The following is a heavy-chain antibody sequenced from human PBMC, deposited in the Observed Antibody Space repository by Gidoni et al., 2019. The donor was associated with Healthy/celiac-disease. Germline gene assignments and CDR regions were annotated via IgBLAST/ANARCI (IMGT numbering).Heavy chain of an antibody. D-gene: IGHD3-3*01. CDR1: GFTFDDYA. J-gene: IGHJ6*02. CDR2: ISWDGGST. Sequence: EVQLVESGGVVVQPGGSLRLSCAASGFTFDDYAMHWVRQAPGKGLEWVSLISWDGGSTYYADSVKGRFTISRDNSKNSLYLQMNSLRAEDTALYYCAKDLRPPAVVLRFPLYGMDVWGQGTTVTVSS. CDR3: AKDLRPPAVVLRFPLYGMDV. V-gene: IGHV3-43D*03.